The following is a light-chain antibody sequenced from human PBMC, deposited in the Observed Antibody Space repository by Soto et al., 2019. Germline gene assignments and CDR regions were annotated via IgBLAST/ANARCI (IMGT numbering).Light chain of an antibody. Sequence: ELVMTQSPATLSVSPGERATLSCRARESVSGKLAWYQQNPGQAPRLLIYGASTRATGIPARFSGSGSGTEVTLTIISLLAEDVAVYYCHQYNNWPPYTFGQGTKLEIK. CDR1: ESVSGK. CDR2: GAS. V-gene: IGKV3-15*01. J-gene: IGKJ2*01. CDR3: HQYNNWPPYT.